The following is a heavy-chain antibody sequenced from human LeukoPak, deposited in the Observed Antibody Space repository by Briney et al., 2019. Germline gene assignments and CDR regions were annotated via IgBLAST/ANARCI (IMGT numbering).Heavy chain of an antibody. Sequence: ASVKVSCKASGYTFTGYYMHWVRQAPGQGLEWMGWINPNSGGTNYAQKFQGRVTMTRDTSISTAYMELSSLRSEDTAVYYCARGSHLYSSGWGFGYWGQGTLVTVSS. J-gene: IGHJ4*02. CDR2: INPNSGGT. D-gene: IGHD6-19*01. CDR1: GYTFTGYY. CDR3: ARGSHLYSSGWGFGY. V-gene: IGHV1-2*02.